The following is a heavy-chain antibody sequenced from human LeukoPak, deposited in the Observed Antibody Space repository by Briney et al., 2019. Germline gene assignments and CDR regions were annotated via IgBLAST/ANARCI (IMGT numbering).Heavy chain of an antibody. Sequence: SETLSLTCTVSGGFISGYYWSWIRQPPGKGLEWMGYIYYNGSTSHNPSLKSRVTGFVDTSKNQVSLRLSSVTAADTAVYYCAGHGTISSESYFDYWGQGALVTVSS. D-gene: IGHD1-14*01. CDR1: GGFISGYY. CDR2: IYYNGST. CDR3: AGHGTISSESYFDY. V-gene: IGHV4-59*08. J-gene: IGHJ4*02.